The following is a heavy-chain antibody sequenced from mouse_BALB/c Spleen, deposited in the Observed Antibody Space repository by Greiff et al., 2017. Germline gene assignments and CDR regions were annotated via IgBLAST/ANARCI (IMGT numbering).Heavy chain of an antibody. D-gene: IGHD2-1*01. CDR1: GFAFSSYD. Sequence: EVQGVESGGGLVKPGGSLKLSCAASGFAFSSYDMSWVRQTPEKRLEWVAYISSGGGSTYYPDTVKGRFTISRDNAKNTLYLQMSSLKSEDTAMYYCARPGGYYGNYEGFAYWGQGTLVTVSA. CDR3: ARPGGYYGNYEGFAY. V-gene: IGHV5-12-1*01. CDR2: ISSGGGST. J-gene: IGHJ3*01.